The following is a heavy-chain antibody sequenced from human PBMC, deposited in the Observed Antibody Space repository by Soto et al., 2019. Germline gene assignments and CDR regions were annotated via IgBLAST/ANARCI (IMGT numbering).Heavy chain of an antibody. J-gene: IGHJ4*02. CDR2: INPSGGST. D-gene: IGHD2-21*02. V-gene: IGHV1-46*01. CDR3: ARALRVFCGGDCYSFVY. CDR1: GYTFTSYY. Sequence: VQLVQSGAEVKKPGASVKVSCKASGYTFTSYYMHWVRQAPGQGLEWMGIINPSGGSTSYAQKFQGRVTMTRDTSTSTVYMELSSLRSEDTAVYYCARALRVFCGGDCYSFVYWGQGTLVTVSS.